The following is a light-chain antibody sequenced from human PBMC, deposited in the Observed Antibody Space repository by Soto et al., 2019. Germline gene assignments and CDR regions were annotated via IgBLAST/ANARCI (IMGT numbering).Light chain of an antibody. CDR2: AAS. Sequence: AIQLTQSPSSLYASVGDRVTITCRSSQALRTALGWYQQKPGKVPKLLIYAASILQSGVPSRFSGSGSGTDFTLTISSLQPEDFATYYCLLDFRYFWAFGQGNKVEIK. J-gene: IGKJ1*01. V-gene: IGKV1-6*01. CDR1: QALRTA. CDR3: LLDFRYFWA.